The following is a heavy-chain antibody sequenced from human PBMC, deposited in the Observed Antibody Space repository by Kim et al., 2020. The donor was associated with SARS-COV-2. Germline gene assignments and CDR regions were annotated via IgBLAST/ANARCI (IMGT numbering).Heavy chain of an antibody. CDR1: GFTFSRRA. CDR3: AKDHPSSGWPAFDS. Sequence: GGSLRPSCTASGFTFSRRAMSWVRQAPGKGLEWVASVNNGGNAYYADSVKGRFTVSRDITKDTLYLQMNSLRAEDTALYYCAKDHPSSGWPAFDSWGQGT. D-gene: IGHD3-22*01. V-gene: IGHV3-23*01. CDR2: VNNGGNA. J-gene: IGHJ4*02.